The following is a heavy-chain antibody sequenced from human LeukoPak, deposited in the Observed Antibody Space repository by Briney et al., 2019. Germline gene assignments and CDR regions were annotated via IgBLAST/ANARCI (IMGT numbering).Heavy chain of an antibody. CDR2: INHDGSST. V-gene: IGHV3-74*01. Sequence: PGGSLRLSCATSGFTFSTFWMHWVRQAPGKGLVWVSRINHDGSSTNYADSVKGRFTISRDNSKNTLYLQMNSLRAEDTAVYYCGRGHWGLDYWGQGALVTVSS. D-gene: IGHD7-27*01. CDR3: GRGHWGLDY. J-gene: IGHJ4*02. CDR1: GFTFSTFW.